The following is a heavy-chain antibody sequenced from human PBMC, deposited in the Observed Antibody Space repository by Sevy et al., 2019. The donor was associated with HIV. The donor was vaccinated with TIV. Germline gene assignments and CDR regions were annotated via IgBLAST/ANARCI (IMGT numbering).Heavy chain of an antibody. CDR3: ARSTYYYYYMDV. J-gene: IGHJ6*03. CDR2: VHHSGNT. CDR1: GVTISSYY. Sequence: SETLPLTCTVSGVTISSYYWSWIRQPPGKGLEWIGYVHHSGNTEYNPSLKSRVTISVDTSKNQLSLKVTSVTAADTAVYYCARSTYYYYYMDVWGKWATVTVSS. V-gene: IGHV4-59*01.